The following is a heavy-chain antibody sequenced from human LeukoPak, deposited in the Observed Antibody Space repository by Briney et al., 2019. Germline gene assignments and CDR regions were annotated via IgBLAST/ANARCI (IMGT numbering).Heavy chain of an antibody. CDR2: IYYSGST. CDR1: GGSISSGDYY. D-gene: IGHD3-16*02. V-gene: IGHV4-30-4*08. J-gene: IGHJ4*02. Sequence: PSEALSITCTVSGGSISSGDYYRSWIRQPPGKGLEWIGYIYYSGSTYYNPSLKSRVTISVDTSKNQFSLKLSSVTAADTAVYYCARLMITFGGVIAPFDYWGQGTLVTVSS. CDR3: ARLMITFGGVIAPFDY.